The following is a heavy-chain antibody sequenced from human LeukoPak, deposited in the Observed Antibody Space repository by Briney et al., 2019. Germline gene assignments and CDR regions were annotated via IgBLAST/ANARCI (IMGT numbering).Heavy chain of an antibody. CDR3: ARHLKYSSSAGVNWFDH. J-gene: IGHJ5*02. Sequence: GESLKISCKGSGYSFTSYWIGWVRQMPGKGLEWMGIIYPGDSDTRYSPSFQGQVTISADKSISTAYLQWSSLKASDTAMYYCARHLKYSSSAGVNWFDHWGQGTLVTVSS. D-gene: IGHD6-6*01. CDR1: GYSFTSYW. V-gene: IGHV5-51*01. CDR2: IYPGDSDT.